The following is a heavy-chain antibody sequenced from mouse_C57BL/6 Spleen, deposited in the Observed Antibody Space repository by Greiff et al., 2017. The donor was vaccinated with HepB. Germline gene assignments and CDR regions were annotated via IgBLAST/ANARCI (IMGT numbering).Heavy chain of an antibody. J-gene: IGHJ2*01. V-gene: IGHV1-42*01. Sequence: VQLQQSGPELVKPGASVKISCKASGYSFTGYYMNWVKQSPEKSLEWIGEINPSTGGTTYNQKFKAKATLTVDKSSSTAYMQLKSLTSEDSAVYYCAREGLTYYFDYWGQGTTLTVSS. D-gene: IGHD4-1*01. CDR1: GYSFTGYY. CDR3: AREGLTYYFDY. CDR2: INPSTGGT.